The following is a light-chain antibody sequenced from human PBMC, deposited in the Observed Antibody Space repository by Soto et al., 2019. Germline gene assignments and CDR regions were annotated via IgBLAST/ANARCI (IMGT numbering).Light chain of an antibody. V-gene: IGLV1-51*01. J-gene: IGLJ1*01. CDR1: ISNIGNNY. Sequence: QCLMTQPPSVSAAPGQKCTISCSGSISNIGNNYVSWYQQLPGTAPKLLIYDNNKRPSVIPDRFSGSKYGTSATLGITGLQTGDEADYYCGTWDSSLSAAVFGTGTKVTVL. CDR2: DNN. CDR3: GTWDSSLSAAV.